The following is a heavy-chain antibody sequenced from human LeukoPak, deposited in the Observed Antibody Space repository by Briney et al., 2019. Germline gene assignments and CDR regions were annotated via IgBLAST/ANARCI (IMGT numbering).Heavy chain of an antibody. CDR1: GFTFDDYG. V-gene: IGHV3-20*04. J-gene: IGHJ4*02. CDR2: INWNGGST. CDR3: ARDPRGPASGSYSEYYFDY. D-gene: IGHD1-26*01. Sequence: GGSLRLFCAASGFTFDDYGMSWVRQAPGKGLEWVSGINWNGGSTGYADSVKGRFTISRDNAKNSLYLQMNSLRAEDTALYYCARDPRGPASGSYSEYYFDYWGQGTLVTVSS.